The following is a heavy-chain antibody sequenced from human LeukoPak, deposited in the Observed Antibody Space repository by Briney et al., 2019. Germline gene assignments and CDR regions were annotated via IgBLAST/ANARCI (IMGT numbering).Heavy chain of an antibody. V-gene: IGHV3-74*01. D-gene: IGHD3-10*01. Sequence: GGSLRLSCAASGFTFSNYWMSWVRQAPGKGLVWVSRINSDGSSRHYADSVKGRFTISRDNAKNSLYLQMNSLRAEDTAVYYCARDGSGFGEAGLDVWGQGTTVTVSS. CDR3: ARDGSGFGEAGLDV. J-gene: IGHJ6*02. CDR2: INSDGSSR. CDR1: GFTFSNYW.